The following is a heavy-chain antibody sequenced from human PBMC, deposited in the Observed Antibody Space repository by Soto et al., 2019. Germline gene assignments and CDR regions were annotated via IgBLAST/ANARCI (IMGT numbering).Heavy chain of an antibody. D-gene: IGHD6-19*01. CDR2: IKQDGSET. CDR1: GFTFSRYW. CDR3: AGGSGWLSDS. J-gene: IGHJ4*02. Sequence: GGSLRLSCAASGFTFSRYWMKWVRQAPGKGLEWVANIKQDGSETYYVDSVKGRFTISRDNAKNSLFLQMNSLRAEDTAVYYCAGGSGWLSDSWGQGTLVT. V-gene: IGHV3-7*05.